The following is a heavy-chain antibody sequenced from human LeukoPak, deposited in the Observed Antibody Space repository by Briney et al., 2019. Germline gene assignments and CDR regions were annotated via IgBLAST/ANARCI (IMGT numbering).Heavy chain of an antibody. CDR1: GFTFIGYA. V-gene: IGHV3-23*01. Sequence: GGSLRLSCAASGFTFIGYAMSWVRQVPGKGLEWVSAINGEATSTFYAESVKGRFTISRDNSKNTLYLQMSYLRAEDTAVYYCVKRDYYDTTTFSPLFQHWGQGTLVTVSS. CDR2: INGEATST. D-gene: IGHD3-22*01. J-gene: IGHJ1*01. CDR3: VKRDYYDTTTFSPLFQH.